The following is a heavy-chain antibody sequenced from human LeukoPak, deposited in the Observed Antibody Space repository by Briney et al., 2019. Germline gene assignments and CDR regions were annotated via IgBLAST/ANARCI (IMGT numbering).Heavy chain of an antibody. CDR1: GFTFSSYS. D-gene: IGHD2-2*01. CDR3: ARDQPRAGDCSSTSCYGGRDYYYYYYMDV. CDR2: ISSSSSYI. J-gene: IGHJ6*03. V-gene: IGHV3-21*01. Sequence: GGSLRLSCAASGFTFSSYSMNWVRQAPGKGLEWVSSISSSSSYIYYADSVKGRFTISRDNAKNSLYLQMNSLRAEDTAVYYCARDQPRAGDCSSTSCYGGRDYYYYYYMDVSGKGTTVTASS.